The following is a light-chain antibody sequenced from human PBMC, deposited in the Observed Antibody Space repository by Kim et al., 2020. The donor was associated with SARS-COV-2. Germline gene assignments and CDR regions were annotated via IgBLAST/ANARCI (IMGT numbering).Light chain of an antibody. Sequence: SSELTQDPAVSVALGQTVRITCQGDSLRSYYASWYQQKPGQAPLLVLYEKNIRPSGIPDRFSGSSSGNTASLTITGAQAEDEADYYCNSRESGVNHVVFGGGTQLTVL. J-gene: IGLJ2*01. CDR2: EKN. V-gene: IGLV3-19*01. CDR3: NSRESGVNHVV. CDR1: SLRSYY.